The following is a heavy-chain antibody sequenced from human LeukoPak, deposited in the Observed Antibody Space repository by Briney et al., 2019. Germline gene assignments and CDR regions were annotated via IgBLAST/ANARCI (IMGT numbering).Heavy chain of an antibody. CDR1: GFTFSSYW. J-gene: IGHJ4*02. D-gene: IGHD3-10*01. Sequence: PGGSLRLSCAASGFTFSSYWMSWVRQAPGKGLEWVAVIWYGGSSTHYADSVKGRFTISRDNSKNTLYLQMNSLRAEDTAVYYCATDGSKVREVIAYYFDYWGQGALVTVSS. CDR2: IWYGGSST. V-gene: IGHV3-33*08. CDR3: ATDGSKVREVIAYYFDY.